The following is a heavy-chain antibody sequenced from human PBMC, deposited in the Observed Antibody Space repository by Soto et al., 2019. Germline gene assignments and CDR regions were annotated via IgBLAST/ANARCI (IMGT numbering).Heavy chain of an antibody. V-gene: IGHV1-58*02. D-gene: IGHD1-1*01. Sequence: QIQLVQFGPEVKKPGTPVKVSCKASGFTFSSSGIHWVRQARGQRLEWIGWIVVGSGNTNYAQKFQERVPITRDVSTNTAYMELTSLRSEDTAVYYCAADLATTDPYNWFEPWGQGTLVTVSS. CDR2: IVVGSGNT. CDR1: GFTFSSSG. J-gene: IGHJ5*02. CDR3: AADLATTDPYNWFEP.